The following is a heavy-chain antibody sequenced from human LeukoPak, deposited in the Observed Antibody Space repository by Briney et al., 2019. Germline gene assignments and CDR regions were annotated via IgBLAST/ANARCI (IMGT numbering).Heavy chain of an antibody. V-gene: IGHV1-24*01. CDR1: GYTLTELS. CDR2: FDSEDGET. J-gene: IGHJ4*02. Sequence: ASVKVSCKVSGYTLTELSMHWVRQAPGKGLEWMGGFDSEDGETIYAQKFQGRVTMTEDTSTDTAYMELSSLRSEDTAVYYCATKYSSGWYPFDYWGRGTLVTVSS. CDR3: ATKYSSGWYPFDY. D-gene: IGHD6-19*01.